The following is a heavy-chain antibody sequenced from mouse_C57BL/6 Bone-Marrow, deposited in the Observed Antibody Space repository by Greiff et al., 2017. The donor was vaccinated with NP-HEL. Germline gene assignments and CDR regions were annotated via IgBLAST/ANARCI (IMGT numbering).Heavy chain of an antibody. CDR3: AREDWVKNSWYFDV. V-gene: IGHV5-4*01. J-gene: IGHJ1*03. D-gene: IGHD2-13*01. Sequence: EVKLMESGGGLVKPGGSLKLSCAASGFTFSSYAMSWVRQTPEQRLEWVATISDGGSYTYYPDNVKGRFTISKDNAKNNLYLQMSHLKSEDTDMYYCAREDWVKNSWYFDVWGTGTTVTVSS. CDR1: GFTFSSYA. CDR2: ISDGGSYT.